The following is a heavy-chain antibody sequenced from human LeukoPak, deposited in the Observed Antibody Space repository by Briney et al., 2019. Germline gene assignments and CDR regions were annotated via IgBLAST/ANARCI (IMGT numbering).Heavy chain of an antibody. CDR2: IIPILGIA. CDR1: GGTFSSYT. V-gene: IGHV1-69*04. J-gene: IGHJ5*02. Sequence: GAPVKVSCKASGGTFSSYTISWVRQAPGQGLEWMGRIIPILGIANYAQKFQGRVTITADKSTSTAYMELSSLRSEDTAVYYCARDPRAGLDWFDPWGQGTLVTVSS. D-gene: IGHD6-19*01. CDR3: ARDPRAGLDWFDP.